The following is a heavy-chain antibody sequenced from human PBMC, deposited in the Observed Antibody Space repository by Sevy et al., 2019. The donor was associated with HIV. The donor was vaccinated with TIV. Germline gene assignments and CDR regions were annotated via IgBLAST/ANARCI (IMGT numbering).Heavy chain of an antibody. V-gene: IGHV1-2*02. CDR1: GYTFTGYY. CDR2: INPNSGGT. CDR3: STFLISVPPFDY. J-gene: IGHJ4*02. D-gene: IGHD3-3*02. Sequence: ASVKVSCKASGYTFTGYYMHWVRQAPGQGLEWMGWINPNSGGTNHTQKFQARVTMTRDTSFRTAYMELSRLRSDDTAAYYCSTFLISVPPFDYWGQGTLVTVSS.